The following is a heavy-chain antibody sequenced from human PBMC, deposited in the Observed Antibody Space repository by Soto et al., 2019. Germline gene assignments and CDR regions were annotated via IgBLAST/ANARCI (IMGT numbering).Heavy chain of an antibody. CDR3: AHRPSYCSGGSCYSGFDY. D-gene: IGHD2-15*01. V-gene: IGHV2-5*02. Sequence: QITLKESGPPLVKPTQPLTLTCTFSGFSLSTSGVGVGWIRQPPGQALEWLALIYWDDDKRYSPSLKSRLTITKDTSKNQVVLTMTNMDPVDTATYYCAHRPSYCSGGSCYSGFDYWGQGTLVTVSS. CDR1: GFSLSTSGVG. CDR2: IYWDDDK. J-gene: IGHJ4*02.